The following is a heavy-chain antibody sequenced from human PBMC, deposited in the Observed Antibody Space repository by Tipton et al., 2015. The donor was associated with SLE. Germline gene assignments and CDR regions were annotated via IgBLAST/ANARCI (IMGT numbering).Heavy chain of an antibody. Sequence: TLSLTCTVSGGSISSYYWSWIRQPPGKGLEWIGYIYYSGSTNYNPSLKSRVTISVDTSKNQFSLKLSSVTAADTAVYYCARGHRIVGANRWFDPWGQGTLVTVPS. CDR3: ARGHRIVGANRWFDP. CDR1: GGSISSYY. D-gene: IGHD1-26*01. V-gene: IGHV4-59*08. CDR2: IYYSGST. J-gene: IGHJ5*02.